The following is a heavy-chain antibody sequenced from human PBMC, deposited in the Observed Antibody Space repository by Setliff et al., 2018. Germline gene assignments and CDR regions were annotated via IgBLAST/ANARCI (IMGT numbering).Heavy chain of an antibody. D-gene: IGHD3-10*01. V-gene: IGHV1-69*02. CDR1: GDTFRKYT. J-gene: IGHJ6*03. Sequence: SVKVSCKASGDTFRKYTINWVRQAPGHGLEWMGRVIPMLGMAHYSQKFQGRVTISADKSTSTAYMELNSLRSEDTAAYYCATGGGVRGVTNPSYNMDVWGRGTAVTVSS. CDR3: ATGGGVRGVTNPSYNMDV. CDR2: VIPMLGMA.